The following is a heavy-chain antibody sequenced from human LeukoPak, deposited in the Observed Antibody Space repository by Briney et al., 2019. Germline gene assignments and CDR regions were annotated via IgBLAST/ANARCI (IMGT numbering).Heavy chain of an antibody. CDR2: ISGSGVI. D-gene: IGHD6-13*01. V-gene: IGHV4-4*07. CDR1: GGPITTYY. Sequence: SETLSLTCTVSGGPITTYYLSWIRQSAGMGLEWIGRISGSGVITYNPSLKSRVILSLDTSNNHFSLKLISVTAADTAVYYCAREGPGIAAAGLLFDYWGQGTLVTVSS. J-gene: IGHJ4*02. CDR3: AREGPGIAAAGLLFDY.